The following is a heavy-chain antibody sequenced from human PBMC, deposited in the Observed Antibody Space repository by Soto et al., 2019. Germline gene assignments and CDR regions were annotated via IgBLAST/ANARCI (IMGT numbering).Heavy chain of an antibody. D-gene: IGHD3-9*01. CDR3: ARTGGYFDWLKT. J-gene: IGHJ4*02. Sequence: GGSLRLSCAASGFTFSSYAMSWVRQAPGKGLEWVSAISGSGGSTYYADSVKGRFTISRDNSKNTLYLQMNSLRAEDTAVYYCARTGGYFDWLKTWGQGTLVTVSS. CDR2: ISGSGGST. V-gene: IGHV3-23*01. CDR1: GFTFSSYA.